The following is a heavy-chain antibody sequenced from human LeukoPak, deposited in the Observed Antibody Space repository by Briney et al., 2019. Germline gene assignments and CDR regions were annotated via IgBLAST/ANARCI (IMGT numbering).Heavy chain of an antibody. D-gene: IGHD7-27*01. Sequence: GGSLRLSCAASGLTFSSYAMSWVRQAPGKGLEWVSAISGSGGSTYYADSVKGRFTISRDNSKNTLYLQMNSLRAEDTAVYYCAKVEWGIRAFDYWGQGTPVTVSS. CDR1: GLTFSSYA. CDR3: AKVEWGIRAFDY. V-gene: IGHV3-23*01. J-gene: IGHJ4*02. CDR2: ISGSGGST.